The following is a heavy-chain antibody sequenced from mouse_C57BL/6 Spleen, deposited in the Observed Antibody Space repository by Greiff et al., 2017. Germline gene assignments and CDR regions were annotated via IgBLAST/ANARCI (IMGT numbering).Heavy chain of an antibody. V-gene: IGHV1-54*01. J-gene: IGHJ2*01. Sequence: QVQLKESGAELVRPGTSVKVSCKASGYAFTNYLIEWVKQRPGQGLEWIGVINPGSGGTNYNEKFKGKATLTADKSSSTAYMQLSSLTSEDSAVYFCARQGGYYYFDYWGQGTTLTVSS. D-gene: IGHD2-3*01. CDR1: GYAFTNYL. CDR3: ARQGGYYYFDY. CDR2: INPGSGGT.